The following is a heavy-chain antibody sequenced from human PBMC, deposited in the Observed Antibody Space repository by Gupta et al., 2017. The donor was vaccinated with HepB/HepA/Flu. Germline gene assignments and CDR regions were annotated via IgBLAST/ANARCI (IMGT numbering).Heavy chain of an antibody. D-gene: IGHD3-3*01. CDR2: INPNSGGT. CDR1: GYTFTGYY. J-gene: IGHJ6*03. Sequence: QVQLVQSGAEVKKPGASVKVSCKASGYTFTGYYMHWVRQAPGQGLEWMGWINPNSGGTNYAQKFQGRVTMTRDTSISTAYMELSRLRSDDTAVYYCARGLLNPRNYYYYYMDVWGKGTTVTVSS. CDR3: ARGLLNPRNYYYYYMDV. V-gene: IGHV1-2*02.